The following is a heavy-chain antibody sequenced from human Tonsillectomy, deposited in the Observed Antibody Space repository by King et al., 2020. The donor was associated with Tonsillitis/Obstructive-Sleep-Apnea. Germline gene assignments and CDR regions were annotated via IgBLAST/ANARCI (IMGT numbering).Heavy chain of an antibody. D-gene: IGHD4-11*01. CDR3: ARGGSPTVTTGLAHYYYYYGMDV. Sequence: VQLVQSGAEVKKPGASVKVSCKASGYTFTSYYMHWVRQAPGQGLEWMGIINPSGGSTSYAQKFQGRVTMTRDTSTSTVYMELSSLRSEDTAVYYCARGGSPTVTTGLAHYYYYYGMDVWGQGTTVTVSS. CDR2: INPSGGST. CDR1: GYTFTSYY. V-gene: IGHV1-46*01. J-gene: IGHJ6*02.